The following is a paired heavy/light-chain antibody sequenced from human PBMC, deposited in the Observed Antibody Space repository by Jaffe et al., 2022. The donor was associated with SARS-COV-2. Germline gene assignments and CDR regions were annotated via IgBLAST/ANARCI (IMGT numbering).Light chain of an antibody. CDR1: SSNIGAGYK. V-gene: IGLV1-40*01. Sequence: QSVLTQPPSVSGAPGQRVTISCTGSSSNIGAGYKVHWYQQVPGTAPELLISGDNNRPSGVPDRFSASESGTSASLDITGLQAEDEAVYYCQSYDSSLSGFYVFGTGTKVTVL. J-gene: IGLJ1*01. CDR2: GDN. CDR3: QSYDSSLSGFYV.
Heavy chain of an antibody. CDR1: GYSFTTHW. J-gene: IGHJ6*03. D-gene: IGHD2-2*02. Sequence: EVQLVQSGAEVKKAGESLKISCKASGYSFTTHWIAWVRQMPGRGLEWMGIIYPGDSDTRYSPSFQGQVTMSADESISTAYLQWSSLEASDTAMYYCARQLGLYHYSMDVWGKGTTVTVSS. CDR3: ARQLGLYHYSMDV. CDR2: IYPGDSDT. V-gene: IGHV5-51*01.